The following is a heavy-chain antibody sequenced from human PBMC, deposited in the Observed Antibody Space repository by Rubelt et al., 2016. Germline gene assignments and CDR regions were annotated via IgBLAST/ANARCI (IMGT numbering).Heavy chain of an antibody. D-gene: IGHD1-26*01. CDR2: INHSGST. CDR1: GGSFSGYY. CDR3: ARGIVGATRSSYYGMDV. J-gene: IGHJ6*02. Sequence: QVQLQQWGAGLLKPSETLSLTCAVYGGSFSGYYWSWIRQPPGKGLEWIGEINHSGSTNYNPSLKSRVTISVDTSKNQFSRKLWYGTAADTAVYYCARGIVGATRSSYYGMDVWGQGTTVTVSS. V-gene: IGHV4-34*01.